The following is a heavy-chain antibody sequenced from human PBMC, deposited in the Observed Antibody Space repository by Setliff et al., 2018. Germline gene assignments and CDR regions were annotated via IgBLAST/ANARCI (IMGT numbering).Heavy chain of an antibody. CDR1: GGTFSSYA. D-gene: IGHD3-9*01. Sequence: SVQVPCKASGGTFSSYAISWVRQAPGQGLAWMGGIIPILGIANYAQKFQGRVTITADESTSTAYMELSSLRSEDTAVYYCARDYDILTGLEYWGQGTLVTVSS. CDR2: IIPILGIA. J-gene: IGHJ4*02. V-gene: IGHV1-69*10. CDR3: ARDYDILTGLEY.